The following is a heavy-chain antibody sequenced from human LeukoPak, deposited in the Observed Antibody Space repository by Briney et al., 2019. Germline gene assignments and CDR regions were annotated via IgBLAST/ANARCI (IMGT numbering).Heavy chain of an antibody. J-gene: IGHJ6*02. CDR2: IKQDGSEK. Sequence: GGSLRLSCAASGFTFSNYWMTWVRQAPGKGLEWVANIKQDGSEKYYVDSVKGRFTISRDNVKDSLYLQMSSLRDEDTAQYYCTRDAGMDVWGQGTTVTVSS. CDR3: TRDAGMDV. V-gene: IGHV3-7*05. CDR1: GFTFSNYW.